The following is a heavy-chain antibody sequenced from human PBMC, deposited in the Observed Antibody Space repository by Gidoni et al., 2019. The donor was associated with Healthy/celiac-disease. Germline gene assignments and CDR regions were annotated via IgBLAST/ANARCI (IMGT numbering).Heavy chain of an antibody. CDR3: AKSGYSSPRVFDY. Sequence: EVQLLESGGGLVQPGGSLRRACAAPGFTFSSYAMRWVRQAPGKGLEWVSAISGSGGSTYYADSVKGRFTISRDNSKNTLYLQMISLRAEDTAVYYCAKSGYSSPRVFDYWGQGTLVTVSS. CDR1: GFTFSSYA. CDR2: ISGSGGST. V-gene: IGHV3-23*01. D-gene: IGHD6-13*01. J-gene: IGHJ4*02.